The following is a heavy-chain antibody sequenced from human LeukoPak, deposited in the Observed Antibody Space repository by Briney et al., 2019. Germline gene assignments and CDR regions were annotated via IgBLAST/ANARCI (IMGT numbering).Heavy chain of an antibody. V-gene: IGHV1-18*04. D-gene: IGHD6-13*01. Sequence: ASVKVSCKASGYTFTSYGISWVRQAPEQGLEWMGWISAYNGNTNYAQKLQGRVTMTTDTSTSTAYMELRSLRSDDTAVYYCARDRARIAAAGKKFDPWGQGTLVTVSS. J-gene: IGHJ5*02. CDR1: GYTFTSYG. CDR3: ARDRARIAAAGKKFDP. CDR2: ISAYNGNT.